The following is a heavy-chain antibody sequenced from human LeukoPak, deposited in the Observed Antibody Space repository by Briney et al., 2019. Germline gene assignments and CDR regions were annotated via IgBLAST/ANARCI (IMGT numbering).Heavy chain of an antibody. Sequence: PSETLSLTCTVSGGSISSSIYYWGWIRQSPGKGLEWMGSIHDSGTASYNPSLKSRITMSVDVSKNQFSLKLSSVTAADTAVYYCARNRYYYGSRNYGVPTWFAPWGQGTLDTVSS. CDR1: GGSISSSIYY. J-gene: IGHJ5*02. CDR2: IHDSGTA. V-gene: IGHV4-39*01. CDR3: ARNRYYYGSRNYGVPTWFAP. D-gene: IGHD3-10*01.